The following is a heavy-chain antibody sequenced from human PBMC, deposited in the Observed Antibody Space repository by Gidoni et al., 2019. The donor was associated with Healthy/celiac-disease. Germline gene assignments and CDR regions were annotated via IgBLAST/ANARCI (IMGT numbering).Heavy chain of an antibody. Sequence: EVQLVESAGGLVQPGRSLRLCCAASGFTFDDYAMHWVRQAPGKGLGCVSGISWNSGRIGYADSVKGRFTISRDNAKNSLYLQMNSLRAEDTALYYCAKDIGPYYGMDVWGQGTTVTFSS. V-gene: IGHV3-9*01. CDR3: AKDIGPYYGMDV. CDR2: ISWNSGRI. J-gene: IGHJ6*02. CDR1: GFTFDDYA.